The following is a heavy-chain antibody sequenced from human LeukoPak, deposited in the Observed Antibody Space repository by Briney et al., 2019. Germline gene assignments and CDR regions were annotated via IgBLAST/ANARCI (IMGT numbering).Heavy chain of an antibody. Sequence: SETLSLTCAVSGGSISSGGYSWSWIRQPPGKGLEWIGYIYHSGSTYYNPSLKSRVTISVDRSKNQCSLKLSSVTAADTAVYYCARHRGDGYNFANFDYWGQGTLVTVSS. V-gene: IGHV4-30-2*01. D-gene: IGHD5-24*01. CDR1: GGSISSGGYS. CDR3: ARHRGDGYNFANFDY. J-gene: IGHJ4*02. CDR2: IYHSGST.